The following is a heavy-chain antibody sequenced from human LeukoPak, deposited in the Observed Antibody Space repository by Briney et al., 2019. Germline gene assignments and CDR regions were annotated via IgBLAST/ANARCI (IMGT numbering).Heavy chain of an antibody. D-gene: IGHD4-23*01. J-gene: IGHJ4*02. CDR3: AKDRDGGNFYFDY. Sequence: GGSLRLSCAASGFTFRSFGMYWVRQAPGKGLEWVSFIRSDGRATDYADSVKGRLTISRDNSRNTLYVQMNSLRDEDTAIYYFAKDRDGGNFYFDYWGQGLLVTVSS. CDR1: GFTFRSFG. V-gene: IGHV3-30*02. CDR2: IRSDGRAT.